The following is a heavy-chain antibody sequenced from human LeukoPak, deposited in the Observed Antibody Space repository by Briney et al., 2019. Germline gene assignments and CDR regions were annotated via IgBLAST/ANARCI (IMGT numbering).Heavy chain of an antibody. CDR1: GFTFSRYE. D-gene: IGHD3-9*01. CDR3: AKERSRSYYDILTGPRDAFDI. J-gene: IGHJ3*02. CDR2: ISGSGGST. V-gene: IGHV3-23*01. Sequence: GGSLRLSCAASGFTFSRYEINWVRQAPGKGLEWVSAISGSGGSTYYADSVKGRFTISRDNSKNTLYLQMNSLRAEDTAVYYCAKERSRSYYDILTGPRDAFDIWGQGTMVTVSS.